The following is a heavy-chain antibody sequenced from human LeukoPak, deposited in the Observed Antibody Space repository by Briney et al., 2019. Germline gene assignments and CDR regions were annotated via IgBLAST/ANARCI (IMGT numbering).Heavy chain of an antibody. CDR1: GYTFTSYG. J-gene: IGHJ5*02. D-gene: IGHD2-2*01. CDR2: ISAYNGNT. CDR3: ARDRYCSSTSCFNWFDP. V-gene: IGHV1-18*01. Sequence: ASVKVSCKASGYTFTSYGISWVRQAPGQGLEWMGWISAYNGNTNYAQKLQGGVTMTTDTSTSTAYMELRSLRSDDTAVYYCARDRYCSSTSCFNWFDPWGQGTLVTVSS.